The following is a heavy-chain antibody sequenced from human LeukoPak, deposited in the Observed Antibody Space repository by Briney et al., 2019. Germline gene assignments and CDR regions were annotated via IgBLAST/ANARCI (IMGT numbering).Heavy chain of an antibody. J-gene: IGHJ3*02. V-gene: IGHV3-11*04. CDR2: ISSSGSTI. D-gene: IGHD6-19*01. CDR3: AKRQWLVPNDAFDI. CDR1: GFTFSDYY. Sequence: GGSLRLSCAASGFTFSDYYMSWIRQAPGKGLEWVSYISSSGSTIYYADSVKGRFTISRDNAKNSLYLQMNSLRAEDTAVYYCAKRQWLVPNDAFDIWGQGTMVTVSS.